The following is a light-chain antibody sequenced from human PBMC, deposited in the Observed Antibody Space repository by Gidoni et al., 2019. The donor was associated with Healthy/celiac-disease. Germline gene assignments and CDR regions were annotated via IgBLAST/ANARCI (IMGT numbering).Light chain of an antibody. J-gene: IGKJ1*01. CDR3: QQRSNWPWT. CDR1: QSVSSY. Sequence: EILLPQPPATLSLSPGERATLSCRASQSVSSYLAWYQQKPGQAPRLLIYDASNRATGIPARFSGSGSGTDFTLTISSLEPEDFAVYYCQQRSNWPWTFXQXTKVEIK. V-gene: IGKV3-11*01. CDR2: DAS.